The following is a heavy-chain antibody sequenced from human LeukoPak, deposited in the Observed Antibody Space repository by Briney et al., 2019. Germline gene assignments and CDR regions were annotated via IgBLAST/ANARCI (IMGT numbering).Heavy chain of an antibody. CDR3: ARDMEGYTYGSNAEYFQH. Sequence: SVXVSCKASGYTFTSYGISWVRQAPGQGLEWMGWINPYNGNANYAQKLQGRVTMTTDTSTSTAYMELRSLRSDDTAVYYCARDMEGYTYGSNAEYFQHWGQGTLVTVSS. D-gene: IGHD4/OR15-4a*01. CDR2: INPYNGNA. J-gene: IGHJ1*01. V-gene: IGHV1-18*01. CDR1: GYTFTSYG.